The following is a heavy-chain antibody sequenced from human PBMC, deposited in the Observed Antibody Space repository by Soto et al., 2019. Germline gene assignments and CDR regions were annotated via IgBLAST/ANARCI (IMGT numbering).Heavy chain of an antibody. CDR3: ARETGVVVIVKGEFEF. J-gene: IGHJ4*02. CDR2: ISANTGKT. D-gene: IGHD2-15*01. V-gene: IGHV1-18*04. CDR1: GYTFTTYS. Sequence: QVPLVQSGAEVKKPGASVKVSCKASGYTFTTYSFSWVRQAPGQGLEWIGWISANTGKTVYAQKFQDRVTMTTDTPTSTAHLELRSLKTDDTAVYFCARETGVVVIVKGEFEFWGQGTLVTVSS.